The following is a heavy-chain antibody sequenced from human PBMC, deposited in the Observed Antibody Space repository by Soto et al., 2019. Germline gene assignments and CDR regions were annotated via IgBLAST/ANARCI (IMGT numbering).Heavy chain of an antibody. CDR2: VNPIFGAA. CDR1: GGTFNTYV. J-gene: IGHJ4*02. V-gene: IGHV1-69*06. D-gene: IGHD4-17*01. CDR3: ARERRGDYDGLPFDC. Sequence: QVQLVQSGAEVKKPGSSVKVSCKASGGTFNTYVISWVRQAPGQGLEWMGGVNPIFGAANYAQKFQGRVTITADKSTRLVSMQLSGLRSEDTAVYYCARERRGDYDGLPFDCWGQGTLVTVSS.